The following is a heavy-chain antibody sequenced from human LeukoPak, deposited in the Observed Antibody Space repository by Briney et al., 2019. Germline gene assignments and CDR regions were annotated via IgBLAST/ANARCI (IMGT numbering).Heavy chain of an antibody. J-gene: IGHJ6*02. CDR3: ASVSTLPAAMMVAYGMDV. CDR2: INPNSGGT. D-gene: IGHD2-2*01. V-gene: IGHV1-2*02. Sequence: ASVKVSCKASGYTFTCYYMHWVRQAPGQGLEWMGWINPNSGGTNYAQKFQGRVTMTRDTSISTAYMELSRLRSDDTAVYYCASVSTLPAAMMVAYGMDVWGQGTTVTVPS. CDR1: GYTFTCYY.